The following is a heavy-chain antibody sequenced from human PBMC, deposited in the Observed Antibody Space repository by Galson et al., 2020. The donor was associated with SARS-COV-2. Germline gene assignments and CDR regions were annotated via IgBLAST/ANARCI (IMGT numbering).Heavy chain of an antibody. CDR3: ARVQYGPPYGMDV. J-gene: IGHJ6*02. V-gene: IGHV4-30-2*01. CDR1: GGSISSGGYS. CDR2: IYHSGST. Sequence: SETLSLTCAVSGGSISSGGYSWSWIRQPPGKGLEWIGYIYHSGSTYYNPFLKSRVTISVDRSKNQFSLKLSSVTAADTAVYYCARVQYGPPYGMDVWGQGTTVTVSS. D-gene: IGHD3-10*01.